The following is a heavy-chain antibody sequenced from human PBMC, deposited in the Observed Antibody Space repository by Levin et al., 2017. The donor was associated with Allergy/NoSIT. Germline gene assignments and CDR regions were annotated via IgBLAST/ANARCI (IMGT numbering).Heavy chain of an antibody. Sequence: ASVKVSCKASGYTFTDYYIHWVRQAPGQGLEWVGWVSPDSGGTHHARKFRGRITLSRDKSINTVYMELSGLTSDDTAMYFCAREDSSRSYMHDAFDVWGQGTTVTVSS. CDR3: AREDSSRSYMHDAFDV. CDR2: VSPDSGGT. J-gene: IGHJ3*01. CDR1: GYTFTDYY. V-gene: IGHV1-2*02. D-gene: IGHD3-22*01.